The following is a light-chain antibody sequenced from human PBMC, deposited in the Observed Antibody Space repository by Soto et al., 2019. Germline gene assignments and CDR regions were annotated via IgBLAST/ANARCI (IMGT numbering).Light chain of an antibody. V-gene: IGKV3-20*01. CDR2: GAS. CDR1: QSVSSSY. CDR3: QQYGSSPYT. J-gene: IGKJ2*01. Sequence: EIVLTQSPGTLSLSPGERATLSCRASQSVSSSYLAWYQQKPGQAPRLLMYGASSRATGIPDRFSGGGSAIDFTLTISRLEPEDFAVYYCQQYGSSPYTFGQGTKLEIK.